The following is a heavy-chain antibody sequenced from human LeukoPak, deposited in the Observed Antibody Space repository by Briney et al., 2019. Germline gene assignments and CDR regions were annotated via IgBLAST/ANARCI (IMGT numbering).Heavy chain of an antibody. D-gene: IGHD3-22*01. CDR3: ARHSPYYSEYDSSGYYLTRPGTLDY. CDR1: GGSISSYY. Sequence: SETLSLTCTVSGGSISSYYWSWIRQPPGKGLEWIGYIYYSGSTNYNPSLKSRVTISVDTSKNQFSLKLSSVTAADTAVYYCARHSPYYSEYDSSGYYLTRPGTLDYWGQGTLVTVSS. J-gene: IGHJ4*02. CDR2: IYYSGST. V-gene: IGHV4-59*08.